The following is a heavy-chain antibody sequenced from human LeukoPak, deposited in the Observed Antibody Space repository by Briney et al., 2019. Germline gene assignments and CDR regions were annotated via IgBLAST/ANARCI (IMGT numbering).Heavy chain of an antibody. CDR2: ITTSSTYM. J-gene: IGHJ6*04. CDR1: GFTFSAYN. V-gene: IGHV3-21*01. D-gene: IGHD3-10*02. CDR3: AELGITMIGGV. Sequence: GSLTLSCAASGFTFSAYNMNWVRRTPGKGLEWVSSITTSSTYMFYADSVRGRFTISRDNAKNSLYLQMNSLRAEDTAVYYCAELGITMIGGVWGKGTTVTISS.